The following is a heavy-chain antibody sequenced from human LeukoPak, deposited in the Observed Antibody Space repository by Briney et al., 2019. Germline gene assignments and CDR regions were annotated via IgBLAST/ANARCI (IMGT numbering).Heavy chain of an antibody. CDR2: INPNGGGT. V-gene: IGHV1-2*02. D-gene: IGHD2-15*01. CDR1: GYTFTGYY. J-gene: IGHJ5*02. Sequence: ASVKVSCXASGYTFTGYYMFWVRQAPGQGLEWMGWINPNGGGTNYAQKFQGRVTMTRDTSISTAYMELSRLTSDDTAVYYCARWVGYSNWFDPWGQGTLVSVSS. CDR3: ARWVGYSNWFDP.